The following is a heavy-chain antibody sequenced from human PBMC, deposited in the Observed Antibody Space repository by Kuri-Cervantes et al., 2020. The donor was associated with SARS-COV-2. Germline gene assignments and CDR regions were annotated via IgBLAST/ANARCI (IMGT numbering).Heavy chain of an antibody. CDR1: GGSFSGYY. D-gene: IGHD3-3*01. CDR3: ARRSTSITIFGVVNINPFDY. CDR2: IYYSGST. V-gene: IGHV4-34*01. Sequence: SETLSLTCAVQGGSFSGYYWSWIRQPPGKGLEWIGSIYYSGSTYYNPSLKSRVTISVDTSKNQFSLKLRSVTAAETAVYYCARRSTSITIFGVVNINPFDYWGQGTLVTVSS. J-gene: IGHJ4*02.